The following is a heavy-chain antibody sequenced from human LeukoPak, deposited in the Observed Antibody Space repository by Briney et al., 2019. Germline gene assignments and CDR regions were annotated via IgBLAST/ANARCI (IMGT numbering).Heavy chain of an antibody. D-gene: IGHD6-25*01. CDR3: TRGRGYSNY. Sequence: GSLRLSCTASGFTFGDYAMSWVRQAPGKGLEWVGFIRSKAYGGTTEYAASVKGRFTISRDDSKSIAYLQMNSLKTEDTAVYYCTRGRGYSNYWGQGTLVTVSS. J-gene: IGHJ4*02. CDR2: IRSKAYGGTT. V-gene: IGHV3-49*04. CDR1: GFTFGDYA.